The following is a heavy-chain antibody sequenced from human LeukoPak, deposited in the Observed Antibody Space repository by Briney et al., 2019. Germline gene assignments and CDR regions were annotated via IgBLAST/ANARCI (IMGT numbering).Heavy chain of an antibody. CDR1: GYSISNDYY. V-gene: IGHV4-38-2*01. D-gene: IGHD2-15*01. J-gene: IGHJ4*02. CDR2: IYHTASS. Sequence: SETLSRTCDVSGYSISNDYYWGWIRQPPGKGLEWIGSIYHTASSSYNPSLKSRVAMSVDTTKNELFLKMRSVTAAHTAVYYCARGGIVVPVYFDFWGRGTLVTDSS. CDR3: ARGGIVVPVYFDF.